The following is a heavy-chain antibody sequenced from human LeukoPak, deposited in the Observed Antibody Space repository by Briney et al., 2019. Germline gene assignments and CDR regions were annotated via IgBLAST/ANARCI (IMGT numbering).Heavy chain of an antibody. D-gene: IGHD3-10*01. Sequence: ASVKVSCKASGYTFTGYYMHWVRQAPGQGLEWMGWINPNSGGTNYAQKFQGRVTMTRDTSISTAYMELRSLRSDDTAVYYCARGIGITMVRGVTAFDYWGQGTLVTVSS. CDR2: INPNSGGT. CDR1: GYTFTGYY. CDR3: ARGIGITMVRGVTAFDY. V-gene: IGHV1-2*02. J-gene: IGHJ4*02.